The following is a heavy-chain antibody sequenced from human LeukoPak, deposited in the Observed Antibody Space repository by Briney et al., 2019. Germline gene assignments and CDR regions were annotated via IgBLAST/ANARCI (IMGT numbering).Heavy chain of an antibody. V-gene: IGHV3-33*06. J-gene: IGHJ4*02. Sequence: PGGSLRLSCAASGFTFRSYGMHWVRQAPGKGLEWVAVIWYDGSNKDYADSVKGRLTISRDNSKDTLYLQMSSLRAEDTAVYYCAKDRTAAGTSGFDHWGQGTQVTVSS. CDR3: AKDRTAAGTSGFDH. D-gene: IGHD6-13*01. CDR2: IWYDGSNK. CDR1: GFTFRSYG.